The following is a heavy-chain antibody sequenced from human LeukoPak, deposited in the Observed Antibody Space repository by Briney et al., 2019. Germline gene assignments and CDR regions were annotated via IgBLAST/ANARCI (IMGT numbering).Heavy chain of an antibody. Sequence: SETLSLTCSVSGDSVSSRSYYWSWFRQPAGRALEWIGRIFTNGNTNYNPSLSSRVTISLDTSQDQFTLKLSSVTAADTAVYYCARRSGSYTKRYFDYWGQGTLVTVSS. J-gene: IGHJ4*02. CDR2: IFTNGNT. V-gene: IGHV4-61*02. CDR3: ARRSGSYTKRYFDY. CDR1: GDSVSSRSYY. D-gene: IGHD1-26*01.